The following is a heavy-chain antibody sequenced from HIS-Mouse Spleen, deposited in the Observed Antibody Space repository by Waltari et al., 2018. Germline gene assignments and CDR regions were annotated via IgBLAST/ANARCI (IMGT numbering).Heavy chain of an antibody. J-gene: IGHJ4*02. V-gene: IGHV3-30*18. CDR3: AKDKHHAFDY. Sequence: QVQLVESGGGVVQPGRSLSFACAASGFTLSSYGMHWVRQAPGKGLEWVAVISYDGSNKYYADSVKGRFTISRDNSKNTLYLQMNSLRAEDTAVYYCAKDKHHAFDYWGQGTLVTVSS. CDR1: GFTLSSYG. CDR2: ISYDGSNK.